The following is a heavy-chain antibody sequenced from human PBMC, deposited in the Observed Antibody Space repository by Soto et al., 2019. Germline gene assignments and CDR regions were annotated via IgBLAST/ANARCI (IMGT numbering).Heavy chain of an antibody. J-gene: IGHJ4*02. Sequence: QVQLVQSGAEVKKPGASVKVSCKASGYTFTNFGFTWVRQAPGQGLEWMGWISPYSDNTSYAQNLQGRVTMTTDTSTSTTYMELRSLRSDDTAVYFCARGQGELDYWGQGTLVTVSA. CDR3: ARGQGELDY. V-gene: IGHV1-18*01. D-gene: IGHD3-16*01. CDR1: GYTFTNFG. CDR2: ISPYSDNT.